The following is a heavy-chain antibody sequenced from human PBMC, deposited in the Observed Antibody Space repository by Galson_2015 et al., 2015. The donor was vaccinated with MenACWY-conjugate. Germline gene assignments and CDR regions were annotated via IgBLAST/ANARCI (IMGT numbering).Heavy chain of an antibody. V-gene: IGHV3-74*01. Sequence: SLRLSCAASGFIFNTYCMHWVRQAPGKGLVWVSRINPGGSSTTYADSVKDRFTISRDNAKNTLYLQMNSLRPEDTAVFYCAKTRGASFYFDSWGQGTLVTVSS. D-gene: IGHD1-26*01. CDR2: INPGGSST. J-gene: IGHJ4*02. CDR3: AKTRGASFYFDS. CDR1: GFIFNTYC.